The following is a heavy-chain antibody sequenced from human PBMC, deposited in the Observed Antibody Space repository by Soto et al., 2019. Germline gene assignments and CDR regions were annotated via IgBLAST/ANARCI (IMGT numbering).Heavy chain of an antibody. Sequence: GGSLRLSCAASGFTFNIAWMSWVRQTPGKGLEWVGLIKSKTDGGTADYAAPVKGRFTILRDDSKSTLYLHMNSLKTEDTAVYYCTTGPLFDYWGQGTKVTVSS. CDR1: GFTFNIAW. J-gene: IGHJ4*02. V-gene: IGHV3-15*01. CDR3: TTGPLFDY. CDR2: IKSKTDGGTA.